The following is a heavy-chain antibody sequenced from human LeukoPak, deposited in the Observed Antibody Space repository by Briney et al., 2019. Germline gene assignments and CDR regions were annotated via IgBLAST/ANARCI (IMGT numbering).Heavy chain of an antibody. V-gene: IGHV4-59*01. CDR1: GGSIISNY. J-gene: IGHJ4*02. D-gene: IGHD2-2*01. CDR3: ARADCSSTSCDLDY. Sequence: SETLSLTCTVSGGSIISNYWSCLRQLPGHALKGLGYIYYSGSTNYNPSLKSRVTISVDTSKNQFSLKLSSVTAADTAVYYCARADCSSTSCDLDYWGQGTLVTVSS. CDR2: IYYSGST.